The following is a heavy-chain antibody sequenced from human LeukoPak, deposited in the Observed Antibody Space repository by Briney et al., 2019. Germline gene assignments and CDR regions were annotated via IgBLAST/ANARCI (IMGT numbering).Heavy chain of an antibody. V-gene: IGHV6-1*01. CDR1: GDSVFSNSS. Sequence: SQTLSLTCAISGDSVFSNSSWNWIRQSPSRGLEWLGRTYYRSKWYNDYVVSVKSRININPDTSKNQFSLQLSYVTPEDTAVYYCARGGQGDGYSADEAFDIWGQGTMVTVS. CDR2: TYYRSKWYN. CDR3: ARGGQGDGYSADEAFDI. D-gene: IGHD5-18*01. J-gene: IGHJ3*02.